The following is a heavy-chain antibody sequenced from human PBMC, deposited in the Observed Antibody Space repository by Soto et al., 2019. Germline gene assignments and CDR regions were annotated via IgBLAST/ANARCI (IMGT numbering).Heavy chain of an antibody. CDR1: GFTFSSHV. D-gene: IGHD6-13*01. CDR3: AKLGVRIATAGTDY. V-gene: IGHV3-23*01. J-gene: IGHJ4*02. CDR2: ISGRGDKT. Sequence: EVQVLESGGGLVQPGGSLRLSCAASGFTFSSHVMYWVRQAPGEGLEWISAISGRGDKTYYADSVKGRFAISRDNSKNTLYLLMASLRADDTAVYYCAKLGVRIATAGTDYWGQGTLVTVSS.